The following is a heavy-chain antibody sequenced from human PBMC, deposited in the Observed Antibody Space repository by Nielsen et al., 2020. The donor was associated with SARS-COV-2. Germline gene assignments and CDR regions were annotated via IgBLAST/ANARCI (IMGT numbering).Heavy chain of an antibody. Sequence: GESLKISCAISGFTFSDSAMSWVRQAPGKGLEWVSFINSGSSHIYYADSVRGRFTISRDNAKNSLYLHMHSLRVEDTGVYYCARVGCGDCFSSWLDPWGQGTQVTVSS. CDR1: GFTFSDSA. D-gene: IGHD2-21*02. V-gene: IGHV3-21*01. J-gene: IGHJ5*02. CDR2: INSGSSHI. CDR3: ARVGCGDCFSSWLDP.